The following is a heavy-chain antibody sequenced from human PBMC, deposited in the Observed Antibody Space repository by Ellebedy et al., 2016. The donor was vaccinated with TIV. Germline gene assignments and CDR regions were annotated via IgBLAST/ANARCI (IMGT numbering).Heavy chain of an antibody. CDR2: ISHTGSRT. J-gene: IGHJ4*02. Sequence: PGGSLRLSCAASGFTFSSYAMSWVRQAPGKGLEWVSTISHTGSRTYYADSVEGRFIISRDDSKKTLYLQMTSLRADDTAVYYCAKGRGGGSDSSAPRYYFDYWGLGTLVTVSS. CDR1: GFTFSSYA. V-gene: IGHV3-23*01. CDR3: AKGRGGGSDSSAPRYYFDY. D-gene: IGHD3-22*01.